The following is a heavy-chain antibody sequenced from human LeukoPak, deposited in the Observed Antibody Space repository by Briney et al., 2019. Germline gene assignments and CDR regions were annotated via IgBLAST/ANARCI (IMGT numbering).Heavy chain of an antibody. D-gene: IGHD1-26*01. V-gene: IGHV4-34*01. Sequence: PSETLSLTCAVYGGSFSGYYWSWIRQPPGKGLEWIGEINHSGSTNYNPSLKSRVTISVDTSKNQFSLKLSSVTAADTAVYYCARNGVGALRFDYWGQGTLVTVSS. J-gene: IGHJ4*02. CDR3: ARNGVGALRFDY. CDR2: INHSGST. CDR1: GGSFSGYY.